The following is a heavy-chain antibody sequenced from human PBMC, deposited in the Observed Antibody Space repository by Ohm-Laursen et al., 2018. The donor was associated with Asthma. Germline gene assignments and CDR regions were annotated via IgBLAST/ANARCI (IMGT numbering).Heavy chain of an antibody. CDR1: GFIFSAYG. CDR3: ARLSGSYSVDY. CDR2: IWYDGTNK. J-gene: IGHJ4*02. Sequence: SLRLSCAASGFIFSAYGMHWVRQAPGKGLEWVAVIWYDGTNKDYADSVKGRFTISRDNAKNTLYLQMNSLRAEDTAVYYCARLSGSYSVDYWGQGTLVTVSS. V-gene: IGHV3-33*01. D-gene: IGHD1-26*01.